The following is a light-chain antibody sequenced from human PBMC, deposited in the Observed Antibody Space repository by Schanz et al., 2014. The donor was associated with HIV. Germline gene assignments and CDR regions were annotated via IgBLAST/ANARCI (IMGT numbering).Light chain of an antibody. Sequence: QSVLAQPPSVSGAPGQRVTISCTGTSSNIGAGYDVHWYQLLPGTAPTLLIFDNTNRPSGVPDRFSGSKSGTAASLAITGLQADDEADYYCQSYDSSLSALFGGGTKLTVL. CDR1: SSNIGAGYD. V-gene: IGLV1-40*01. CDR3: QSYDSSLSAL. CDR2: DNT. J-gene: IGLJ2*01.